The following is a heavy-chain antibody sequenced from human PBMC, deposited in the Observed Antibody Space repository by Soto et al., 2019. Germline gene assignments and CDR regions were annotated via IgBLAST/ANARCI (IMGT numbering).Heavy chain of an antibody. Sequence: QVQLVQSGAEVKKPGASVKVSCKASGYIFTNYDINWVRQATGQGLEYLGWINPNSGNTGYVQKFQGRVTITRNTSINTAYMERQSLRSQVTAWNYCARLITAGGYSRWFDPWGQGTLVSVSS. D-gene: IGHD5-12*01. CDR3: ARLITAGGYSRWFDP. CDR2: INPNSGNT. CDR1: GYIFTNYD. V-gene: IGHV1-8*01. J-gene: IGHJ5*02.